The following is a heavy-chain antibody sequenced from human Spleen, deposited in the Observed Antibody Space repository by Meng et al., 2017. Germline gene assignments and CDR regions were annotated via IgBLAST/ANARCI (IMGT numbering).Heavy chain of an antibody. V-gene: IGHV1-2*02. CDR1: GYTFTGYY. Sequence: ASVKVSCKASGYTFTGYYMHWVRQAPGQGLEWMGWINPNTGATDYAQNFRGRVTMTRDTSISTAYMELSSLRSDDPAAYYCAKAQSNIDYWGQGTLVTVSS. CDR3: AKAQSNIDY. CDR2: INPNTGAT. J-gene: IGHJ4*02.